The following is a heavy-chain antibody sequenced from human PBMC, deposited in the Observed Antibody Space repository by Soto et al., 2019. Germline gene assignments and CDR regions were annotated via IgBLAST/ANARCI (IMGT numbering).Heavy chain of an antibody. V-gene: IGHV3-53*04. J-gene: IGHJ4*02. D-gene: IGHD6-6*01. Sequence: GGSLRLSCAASGFTVSSNYMSWVRQAPGKGLEWVSVIYSGGSTYYADSAKGRFTISRHNSKNTLYLQMNSLRAEDTAVYYCARGVSSNPFDYWGQGTLVTVSS. CDR1: GFTVSSNY. CDR3: ARGVSSNPFDY. CDR2: IYSGGST.